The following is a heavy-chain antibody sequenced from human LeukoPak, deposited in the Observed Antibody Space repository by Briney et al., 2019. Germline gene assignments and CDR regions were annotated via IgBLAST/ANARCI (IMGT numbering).Heavy chain of an antibody. J-gene: IGHJ6*02. Sequence: PSQTLSLTCTVSGGSISSYYWSWIRQPPGKGLEWIGYIYYSGSTNYNPSLKSRVTISVDTSKNQFSLKLSSVTAADTAVYYCARLTPGYSSSWYYYGMDVWGQGTTVTVSS. CDR3: ARLTPGYSSSWYYYGMDV. D-gene: IGHD6-13*01. V-gene: IGHV4-59*08. CDR2: IYYSGST. CDR1: GGSISSYY.